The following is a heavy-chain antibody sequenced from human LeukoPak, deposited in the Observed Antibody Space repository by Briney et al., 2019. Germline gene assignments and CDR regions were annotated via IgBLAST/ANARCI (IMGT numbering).Heavy chain of an antibody. Sequence: SGRSLRLSCAASGFTFSSYAMSWVRPAPGKGLGWVLAISGSGGSTYYADSVKGRFTISRDNSKNTLHLQMHSLRAEDTAVYYCAKVGYSNYEDPYWAFDYWGQGTLVTVSS. D-gene: IGHD4-11*01. V-gene: IGHV3-23*01. J-gene: IGHJ4*02. CDR3: AKVGYSNYEDPYWAFDY. CDR2: ISGSGGST. CDR1: GFTFSSYA.